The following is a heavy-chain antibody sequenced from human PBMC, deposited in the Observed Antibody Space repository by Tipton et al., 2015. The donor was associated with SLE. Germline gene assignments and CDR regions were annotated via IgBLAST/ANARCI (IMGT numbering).Heavy chain of an antibody. CDR3: ARVGTIFGGGLLFDY. CDR1: GGYISSGSYY. D-gene: IGHD3-3*01. CDR2: IYTSGST. V-gene: IGHV4-61*02. J-gene: IGHJ4*02. Sequence: TLSLTCTVSGGYISSGSYYWSWIRQPAGKGLEWIGRIYTSGSTNYNPSLKSRVTISVDTSKNQFSLKLSSVTAADTAVYYCARVGTIFGGGLLFDYWGQGTLVTVSS.